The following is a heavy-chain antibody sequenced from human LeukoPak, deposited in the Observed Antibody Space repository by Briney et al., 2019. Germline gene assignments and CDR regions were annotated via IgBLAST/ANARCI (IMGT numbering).Heavy chain of an antibody. CDR1: GFTFSSYG. D-gene: IGHD6-6*01. V-gene: IGHV3-30*02. CDR2: IRYDGSNK. CDR3: AKVGIVARPGYYYYYMDV. J-gene: IGHJ6*03. Sequence: GGSLRLSCAASGFTFSSYGMHWVRQAPGKGLEWVAFIRYDGSNKYYADSVKGRFTISRDNSKNTLYLQMNSLRAEDTAVYYCAKVGIVARPGYYYYYMDVWGKGTTVTVSS.